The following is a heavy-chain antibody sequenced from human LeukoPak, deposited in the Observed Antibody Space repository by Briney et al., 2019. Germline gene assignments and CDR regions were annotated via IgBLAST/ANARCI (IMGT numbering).Heavy chain of an antibody. CDR1: GFTFSNYA. V-gene: IGHV3-23*01. D-gene: IGHD3-9*01. Sequence: GASLRLSCAVSGFTFSNYAMSWVRQAPGKGLEWVSAITGSGGNTYYADSVKGRFTISRDNSKNTLYLQMNSLRDEDTAVYYCAKWGDFDVLTGYYVPDFWGQGTLVTVSS. CDR2: ITGSGGNT. CDR3: AKWGDFDVLTGYYVPDF. J-gene: IGHJ4*02.